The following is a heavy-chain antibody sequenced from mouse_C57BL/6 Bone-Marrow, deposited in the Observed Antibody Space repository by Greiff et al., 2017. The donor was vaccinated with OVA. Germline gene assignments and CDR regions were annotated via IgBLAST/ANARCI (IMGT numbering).Heavy chain of an antibody. J-gene: IGHJ1*03. CDR3: ARRVGSSLLHWYFDV. Sequence: QVQLQQPGAELVKPGASVKLSCKASGYTFTSYWMHWVKQRPGQGLEWIGMIHPNSGSTNYNEKVKSKATLTVDKSSSTAYMQLSSLTSEDSAVYYCARRVGSSLLHWYFDVWGTGTTVTVSS. D-gene: IGHD1-1*01. CDR2: IHPNSGST. CDR1: GYTFTSYW. V-gene: IGHV1-64*01.